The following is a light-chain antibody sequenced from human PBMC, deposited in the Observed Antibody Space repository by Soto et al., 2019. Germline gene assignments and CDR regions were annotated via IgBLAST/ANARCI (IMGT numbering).Light chain of an antibody. CDR2: EVT. CDR3: SSYAGSNNFV. Sequence: QSALTQPPSASGSPGQSVTIYCTGSGSDVGFYSYVSWYQQHPGKAPKLVIYEVTKRPSGVPDRVSASKSGNTASLTVSGLRAEDEADYYCSSYAGSNNFVFGSGTKVTVL. V-gene: IGLV2-8*01. CDR1: GSDVGFYSY. J-gene: IGLJ1*01.